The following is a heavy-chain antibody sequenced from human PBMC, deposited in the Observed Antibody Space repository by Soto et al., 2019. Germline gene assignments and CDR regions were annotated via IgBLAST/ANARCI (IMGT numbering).Heavy chain of an antibody. V-gene: IGHV4-59*01. Sequence: SETLSLTCTVSGGSISSYYWSWIRQPPGKGLEWIGYIYYSGSTNYNPSLKSRVTISVDTSKNQFSLKLSSVTAADTAVYYCARGSQGFWSGYRDDAFDIWRQGTMGTCSS. CDR1: GGSISSYY. D-gene: IGHD3-3*01. CDR3: ARGSQGFWSGYRDDAFDI. J-gene: IGHJ3*02. CDR2: IYYSGST.